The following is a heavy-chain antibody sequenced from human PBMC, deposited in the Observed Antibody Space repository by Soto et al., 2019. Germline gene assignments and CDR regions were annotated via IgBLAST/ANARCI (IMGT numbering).Heavy chain of an antibody. CDR1: GFTFSSYG. Sequence: GGSLRRSCAASGFTFSSYGMSGVRQAPGKGLEWVSAISGSGGSTYYADSVKGRFTISRDNSKNTLYLQMNSLRAEDTAVYYCAKGGYYDSSGSDYWGQGTLVTVSS. J-gene: IGHJ4*02. CDR2: ISGSGGST. V-gene: IGHV3-23*01. D-gene: IGHD3-22*01. CDR3: AKGGYYDSSGSDY.